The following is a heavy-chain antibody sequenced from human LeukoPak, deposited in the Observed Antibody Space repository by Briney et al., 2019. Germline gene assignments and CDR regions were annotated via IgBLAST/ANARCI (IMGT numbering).Heavy chain of an antibody. D-gene: IGHD2-2*01. CDR2: ISGSGGST. J-gene: IGHJ3*02. CDR3: AAQYCSSTSCRPPI. CDR1: GFTFSSYA. Sequence: GGSLRLSCAASGFTFSSYAMSWVRQAPGKGLEWVSAISGSGGSTYYADSVKGRLTISRDNSKNTLYLQMNSLRAEDTAVYYCAAQYCSSTSCRPPIWGQGTMVTVSS. V-gene: IGHV3-23*01.